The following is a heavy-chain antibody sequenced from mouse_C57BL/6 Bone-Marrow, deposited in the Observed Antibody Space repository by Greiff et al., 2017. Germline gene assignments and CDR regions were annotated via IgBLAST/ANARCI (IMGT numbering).Heavy chain of an antibody. D-gene: IGHD1-1*01. J-gene: IGHJ3*01. CDR2: IYPGSGGT. Sequence: QVQLQQPGAELVKPGASVKMSCKASGYTFTSYWITWVKQRPGQGLEWIGDIYPGSGGTNYNEKFKSKATLTVDKSSSTAYLQLRILTSEDSAVDYCERIPYYYGSPWFGYWGQGTLVTVYA. CDR3: ERIPYYYGSPWFGY. V-gene: IGHV1-55*01. CDR1: GYTFTSYW.